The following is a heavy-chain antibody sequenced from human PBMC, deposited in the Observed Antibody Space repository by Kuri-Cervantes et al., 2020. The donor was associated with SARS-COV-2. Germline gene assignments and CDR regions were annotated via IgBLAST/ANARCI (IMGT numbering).Heavy chain of an antibody. CDR3: ARDEGPFQTTDIAVAGTTDVGPPTLFDY. CDR2: IYSGGST. V-gene: IGHV3-53*01. CDR1: GFTVSSNY. J-gene: IGHJ4*02. Sequence: GGSLRLSCAASGFTVSSNYMSWVRQAPGKGLEWVSVIYSGGSTYYADSVKGRFTISRDNAKNSLYLQMNSLRAEDTAVYYCARDEGPFQTTDIAVAGTTDVGPPTLFDYWGQGTLVTVSS. D-gene: IGHD6-19*01.